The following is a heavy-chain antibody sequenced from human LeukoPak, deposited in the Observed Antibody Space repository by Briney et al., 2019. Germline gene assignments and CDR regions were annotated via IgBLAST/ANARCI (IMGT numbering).Heavy chain of an antibody. Sequence: PGGSLRLSCAASGFTFSSYAMSWVRQAPGKGLEWGSAISGSGGSTYYADSVKGRFTISRDNSKNTLYLQMNSLRAEDTAVYYCAKDSAYSTKTYRLWDGGDYFDYWGQGTLVTVSS. CDR1: GFTFSSYA. J-gene: IGHJ4*02. D-gene: IGHD6-13*01. V-gene: IGHV3-23*01. CDR2: ISGSGGST. CDR3: AKDSAYSTKTYRLWDGGDYFDY.